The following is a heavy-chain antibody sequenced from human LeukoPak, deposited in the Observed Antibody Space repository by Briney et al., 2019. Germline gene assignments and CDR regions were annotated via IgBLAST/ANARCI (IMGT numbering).Heavy chain of an antibody. Sequence: GGSLRLSCAASGFTFKSYCMHWVRQAPAKGLEWVAVIRYDGSNKYYADSVKGRFTLSRDNSKNTLYLQLNRLRAEDTAVYYCAKNIEYQFDYWGQGTLVTVSS. D-gene: IGHD2-2*01. V-gene: IGHV3-30*02. CDR3: AKNIEYQFDY. J-gene: IGHJ4*02. CDR1: GFTFKSYC. CDR2: IRYDGSNK.